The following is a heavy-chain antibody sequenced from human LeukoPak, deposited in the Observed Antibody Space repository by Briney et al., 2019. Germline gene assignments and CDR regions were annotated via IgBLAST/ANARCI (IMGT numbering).Heavy chain of an antibody. CDR3: ARDGGYSSGWYDHYYYYGMDV. J-gene: IGHJ6*02. V-gene: IGHV4-59*12. CDR2: IYYSGST. Sequence: SETLSLTCTVSGGSISSYYWGWIRQPPGKGLEWIGYIYYSGSTNYNPSLKSRVTISVDTSKNQFSLKLSSVTAADTAVYYCARDGGYSSGWYDHYYYYGMDVWGQGTTVTVSS. D-gene: IGHD6-19*01. CDR1: GGSISSYY.